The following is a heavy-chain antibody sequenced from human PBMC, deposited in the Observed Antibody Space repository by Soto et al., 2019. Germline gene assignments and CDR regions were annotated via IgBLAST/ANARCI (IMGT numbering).Heavy chain of an antibody. CDR2: IYWDDDK. D-gene: IGHD2-2*01. CDR1: GFSLSTSGVG. J-gene: IGHJ4*02. V-gene: IGHV2-5*02. CDR3: ARKFCGSSSCPYYFEY. Sequence: QITLKESGPTLVKPTQTLTLTCTFSGFSLSTSGVGVGWIRQPPGKALEWLALIYWDDDKRYRPSLKKRLIITKDNSKNQVVLTMTNMDPVDTGTYYCARKFCGSSSCPYYFEYWGQGTLVTVSS.